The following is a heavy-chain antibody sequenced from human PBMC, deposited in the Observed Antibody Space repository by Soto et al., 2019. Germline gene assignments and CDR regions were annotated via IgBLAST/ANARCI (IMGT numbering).Heavy chain of an antibody. D-gene: IGHD2-2*01. Sequence: EVQLVESGGGLVKPGGSLRVSCAASGFSFSSYAMNWVRQAPGKGLEWVSSISTSGIYINYADSVKGRFTISRDNAENSLYLHMNSLRAEDTAVYYCAREYAGDWYFDLWGRGTLVTVSS. CDR2: ISTSGIYI. CDR1: GFSFSSYA. CDR3: AREYAGDWYFDL. V-gene: IGHV3-21*02. J-gene: IGHJ2*01.